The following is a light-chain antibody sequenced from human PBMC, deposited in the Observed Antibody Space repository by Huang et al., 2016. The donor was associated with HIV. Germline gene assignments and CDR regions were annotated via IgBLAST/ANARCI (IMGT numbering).Light chain of an antibody. V-gene: IGKV3-15*01. CDR3: QQYDYWPPVT. CDR2: GAS. Sequence: IVMTQSPVTRSVSPGESAALSCRAGQSIKSNFAWSQQKPGQAPRLLLYGASTRATGVPARFSGSGSGTEFTLTINNLQSDDFAVYYCQQYDYWPPVTFGQGTKV. J-gene: IGKJ1*01. CDR1: QSIKSN.